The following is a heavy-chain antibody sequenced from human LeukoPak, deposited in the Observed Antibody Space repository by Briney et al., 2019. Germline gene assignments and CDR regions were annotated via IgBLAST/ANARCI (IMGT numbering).Heavy chain of an antibody. CDR3: ATSGFSFYFDH. Sequence: KPSETLSLTCTVSGGSISSTTYYWAWIRQPPGKGLEWIGSIYYSGTTYYNPSLKSRVTISVDTPKSQFSLKLTSVTATDTAVYYCATSGFSFYFDHWGQRTLVTVSS. J-gene: IGHJ4*02. D-gene: IGHD1-26*01. CDR2: IYYSGTT. V-gene: IGHV4-39*01. CDR1: GGSISSTTYY.